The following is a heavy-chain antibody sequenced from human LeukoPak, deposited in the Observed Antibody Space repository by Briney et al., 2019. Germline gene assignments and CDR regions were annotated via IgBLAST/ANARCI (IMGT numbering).Heavy chain of an antibody. D-gene: IGHD3-10*01. V-gene: IGHV3-74*01. J-gene: IGHJ5*02. CDR3: ARGMVRARGPFDP. Sequence: GGSLRLSCAASGFTFSSYWMHWVRQAPGKGLVWVSRINSDGSSTSYADSVKGRFTISRDNAKNTLYLQMNSLRAEDTAVYYCARGMVRARGPFDPWGQGTLVTVSS. CDR1: GFTFSSYW. CDR2: INSDGSST.